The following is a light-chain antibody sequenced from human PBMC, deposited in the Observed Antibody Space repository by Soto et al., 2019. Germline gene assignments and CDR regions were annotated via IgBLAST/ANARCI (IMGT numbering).Light chain of an antibody. J-gene: IGLJ3*02. V-gene: IGLV2-8*01. CDR3: SSYAGSNSWV. CDR2: EVS. CDR1: SSDVGGYNY. Sequence: QSALTQPPSASGSPGQSVTISCTGTSSDVGGYNYVSWYQQHPGKAPKLMIYEVSTRPSGVPDRFSGYKSGNTASLTVSGLQAEDEADYYCSSYAGSNSWVFGGGTKLTVL.